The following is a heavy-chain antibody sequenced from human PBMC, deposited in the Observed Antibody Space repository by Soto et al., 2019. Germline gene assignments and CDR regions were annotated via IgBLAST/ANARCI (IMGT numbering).Heavy chain of an antibody. J-gene: IGHJ5*02. D-gene: IGHD6-19*01. CDR2: INKDGGEQ. CDR1: GFSFSDNW. CDR3: ARDAAGSGWFS. V-gene: IGHV3-7*03. Sequence: EVQLVESGGGLVQPGGSLRLSCGVYGFSFSDNWMSWVRQAPGKGPEWVANINKDGGEQHYVASVRGRFTISRDNAKNSLYLQMHSLRVEDTAVYYCARDAAGSGWFSWGQGTLVTVSS.